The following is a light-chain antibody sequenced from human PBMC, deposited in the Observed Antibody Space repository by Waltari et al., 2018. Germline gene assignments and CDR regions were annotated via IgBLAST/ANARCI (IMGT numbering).Light chain of an antibody. CDR1: QDFTIY. J-gene: IGKJ4*01. V-gene: IGKV1-33*01. CDR3: QVSFHFPLT. Sequence: DIQMTQSPSSLAASVGDRVTITCQASQDFTIYLYWYQQKPGKAPKLLIHDTSKLETGVPSRFSGSGSGTHFTFTISSLQPEDIATYYCQVSFHFPLTFGGGTKLEIK. CDR2: DTS.